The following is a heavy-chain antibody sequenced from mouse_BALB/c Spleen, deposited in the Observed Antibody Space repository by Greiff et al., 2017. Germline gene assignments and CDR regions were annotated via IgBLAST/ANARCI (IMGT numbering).Heavy chain of an antibody. CDR1: GFSLTSYG. J-gene: IGHJ2*01. CDR3: ARDRTVVGVDY. CDR2: IWAGGST. V-gene: IGHV2-9*02. D-gene: IGHD1-1*01. Sequence: VQGVESGPGLVAPSQSLSITCTVSGFSLTSYGVHWVRQPPGKGLEWLGVIWAGGSTNYNSALMSRLSISKDNSKSQVFLKMNSLQTDDTAMYYCARDRTVVGVDYWGQGTTLTVSS.